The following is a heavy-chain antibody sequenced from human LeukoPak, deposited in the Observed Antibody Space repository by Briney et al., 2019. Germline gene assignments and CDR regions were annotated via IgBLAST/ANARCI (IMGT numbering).Heavy chain of an antibody. J-gene: IGHJ3*02. CDR1: GGSISSYY. D-gene: IGHD3-10*01. CDR2: IYTSGST. CDR3: ARDRGVVRGVIISDAFDI. Sequence: SETLSLTCTVSGGSISSYYWSWIRQPAGKGLEWIGRIYTSGSTNYNPSLKGRVTISVDTSKNQFSLKLSSVTAADTAVYYCARDRGVVRGVIISDAFDIWGQGTMVTVSS. V-gene: IGHV4-4*07.